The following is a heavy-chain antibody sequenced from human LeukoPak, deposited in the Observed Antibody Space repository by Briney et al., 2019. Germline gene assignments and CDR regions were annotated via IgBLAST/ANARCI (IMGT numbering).Heavy chain of an antibody. J-gene: IGHJ4*02. CDR1: GFTLSSYS. Sequence: PGGSLRLSCAASGFTLSSYSMNWVRQAPGKGLEWVSSISSSSTYIYYADSVKGRFTISRDNAKNSLYLQMNSLRAEDTAVYYCARALPSYSSSWYGGFSVGGFDYWGQGTLVTVSS. D-gene: IGHD6-13*01. V-gene: IGHV3-21*01. CDR3: ARALPSYSSSWYGGFSVGGFDY. CDR2: ISSSSTYI.